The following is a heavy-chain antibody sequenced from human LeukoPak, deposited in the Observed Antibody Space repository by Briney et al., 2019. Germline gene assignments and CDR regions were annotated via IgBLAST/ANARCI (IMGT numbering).Heavy chain of an antibody. D-gene: IGHD2-2*01. V-gene: IGHV5-51*01. CDR1: GYNFTTYW. J-gene: IGHJ4*02. Sequence: GESLKISCKGSGYNFTTYWIGWVRQMPGKGLEWMGIIYPGDSGTRYSPSFQGQVTISADKSISTAYLQWSSLKASDTAMYYCARPANYYCSTTSCYFSPFDYWGQGSLVTVSS. CDR3: ARPANYYCSTTSCYFSPFDY. CDR2: IYPGDSGT.